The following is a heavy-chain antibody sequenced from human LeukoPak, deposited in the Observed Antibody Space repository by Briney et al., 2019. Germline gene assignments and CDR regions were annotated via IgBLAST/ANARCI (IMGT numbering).Heavy chain of an antibody. Sequence: ASVKVSCKASGGTFSSYAISWVRQAPGQGLEWMGGIIPIFGTANYAQKFQGRGTITADKSTSTAYMELSSLRSEDTAVYYCASGGSGYCSSTSCYSRYGMDVWGKGTTVTVSS. V-gene: IGHV1-69*06. D-gene: IGHD2-2*02. CDR2: IIPIFGTA. J-gene: IGHJ6*04. CDR1: GGTFSSYA. CDR3: ASGGSGYCSSTSCYSRYGMDV.